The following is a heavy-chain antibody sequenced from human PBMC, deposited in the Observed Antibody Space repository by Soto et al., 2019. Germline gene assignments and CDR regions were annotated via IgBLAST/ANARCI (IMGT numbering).Heavy chain of an antibody. CDR1: GDSVSSNSAA. V-gene: IGHV6-1*01. CDR3: ARDLYGTNSGYVYNWFEP. Sequence: PSQTLSLTCAISGDSVSSNSAAWNWIRQSPSRGLECLGRTYYRSKWYNDYAVSVKSRITINPDTSKNQFSLQLNSVTPEDTAVYYCARDLYGTNSGYVYNWFEPWGQGTMVTLSS. J-gene: IGHJ5*02. CDR2: TYYRSKWYN. D-gene: IGHD5-12*01.